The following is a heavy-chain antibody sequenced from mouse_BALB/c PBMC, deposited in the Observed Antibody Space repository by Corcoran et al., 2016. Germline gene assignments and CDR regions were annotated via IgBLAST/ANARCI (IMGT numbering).Heavy chain of an antibody. D-gene: IGHD2-3*01. CDR3: ARFYRNY. CDR2: IDPANGNT. CDR1: GFNIKDTY. Sequence: QLQQSGAELVKPGASVKLSCTAAGFNIKDTYMHRVKQRREQGLEWFGRIDPANGNTKYDPKFQGKATKTADTSSNTAYLQLSSLTSEDTAVYYCARFYRNYWGQGTTLTVSS. V-gene: IGHV14-3*02. J-gene: IGHJ2*01.